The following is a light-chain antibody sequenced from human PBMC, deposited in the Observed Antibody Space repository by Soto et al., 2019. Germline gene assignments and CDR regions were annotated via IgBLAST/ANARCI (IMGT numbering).Light chain of an antibody. Sequence: QSVLTQSPSASASLGASVKLTCTLSSGHSSYAIAWHQQQPEKGPRYLMKLNSDGSHSKGDGIPDRFSGSSSGAERYLTISSLQSEDEADYYSQTWGTGIRVFGGGTQLTVL. CDR3: QTWGTGIRV. CDR1: SGHSSYA. J-gene: IGLJ7*01. CDR2: LNSDGSH. V-gene: IGLV4-69*01.